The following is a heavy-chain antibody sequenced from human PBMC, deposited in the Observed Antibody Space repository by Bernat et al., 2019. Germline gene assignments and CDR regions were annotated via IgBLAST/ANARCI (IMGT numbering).Heavy chain of an antibody. Sequence: EVQLLESGGDLVQPGGSLRLSCAASGFTFTSYGMNWVHQAPGKGLEWVSGIRGFGTGTYYADSVKGRFSISRDNSKNTVSLQMNTLGVEDTAIYYCVKDMNFYASGSFDYWGQGTLVTVSS. CDR3: VKDMNFYASGSFDY. J-gene: IGHJ4*02. D-gene: IGHD3-10*01. CDR1: GFTFTSYG. V-gene: IGHV3-23*01. CDR2: IRGFGTGT.